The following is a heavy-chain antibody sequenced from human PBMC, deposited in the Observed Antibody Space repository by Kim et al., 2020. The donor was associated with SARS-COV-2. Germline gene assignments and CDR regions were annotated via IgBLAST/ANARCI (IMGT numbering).Heavy chain of an antibody. V-gene: IGHV3-15*01. D-gene: IGHD6-19*01. Sequence: DDAAAVKGRFTISREDSKNTLYLQMNSLKTEDTAVYYCTTDLGSGWTDYWGQGTLVTVSS. J-gene: IGHJ4*02. CDR3: TTDLGSGWTDY.